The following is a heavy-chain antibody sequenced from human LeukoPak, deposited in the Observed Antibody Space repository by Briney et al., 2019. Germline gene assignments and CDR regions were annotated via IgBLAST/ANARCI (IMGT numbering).Heavy chain of an antibody. V-gene: IGHV1-2*02. D-gene: IGHD6-6*01. Sequence: GASVKVSCKASGYTFTGYYMHWVRQAPGQGLEWMGWINPNSGGTNYAQKFQGRVTMTRDTSISTAYMELSRLRSDDTAVYYCARDKGRSSSPYKSNNWFDPWGQGTLVTVSS. CDR1: GYTFTGYY. J-gene: IGHJ5*02. CDR3: ARDKGRSSSPYKSNNWFDP. CDR2: INPNSGGT.